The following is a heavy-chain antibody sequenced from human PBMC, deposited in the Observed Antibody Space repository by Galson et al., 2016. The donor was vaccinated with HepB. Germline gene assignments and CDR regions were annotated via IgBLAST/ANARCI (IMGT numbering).Heavy chain of an antibody. D-gene: IGHD2-2*03. V-gene: IGHV3-74*03. Sequence: SLRLSCAASGFTFSSYWMHWARQYAGRGLVGVSSITPDVSRTAYADSVRGRSTISRDDSKNSVYPQMSSLGPEDTAVYYCARIGYGVSAGNGFDPWGQGTLVTVSS. J-gene: IGHJ5*02. CDR1: GFTFSSYW. CDR2: ITPDVSRT. CDR3: ARIGYGVSAGNGFDP.